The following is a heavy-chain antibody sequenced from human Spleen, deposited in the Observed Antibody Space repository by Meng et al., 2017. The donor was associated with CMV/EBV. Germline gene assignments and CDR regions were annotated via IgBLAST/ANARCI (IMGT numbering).Heavy chain of an antibody. J-gene: IGHJ3*02. CDR1: GYTFISYG. V-gene: IGHV1-18*01. D-gene: IGHD5-24*01. Sequence: ASVKVSCKASGYTFISYGISWVRQAPGQGLEWMGWISTYNDNTDYAQKLQGRVTMTTDTSTRTAYMELRSLRSDDTAVYYCARERFERWLQLPHDAFDIWGQGTMVTVSS. CDR2: ISTYNDNT. CDR3: ARERFERWLQLPHDAFDI.